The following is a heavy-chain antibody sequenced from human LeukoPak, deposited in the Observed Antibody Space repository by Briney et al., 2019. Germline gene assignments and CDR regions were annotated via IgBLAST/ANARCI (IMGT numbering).Heavy chain of an antibody. CDR2: IIPIFGTT. CDR3: ARVVGLTGYSSNWYSGYYYYMDA. CDR1: GGTFSSYA. D-gene: IGHD6-13*01. J-gene: IGHJ6*03. V-gene: IGHV1-69*06. Sequence: SVKVSCKTSGGTFSSYAITWVRQTPGQGLEWMGGIIPIFGTTNYAQKFQDRVTITADKSTSTAYMKLSSLRSEDTAVYYCARVVGLTGYSSNWYSGYYYYMDAWGKGTTVTVSS.